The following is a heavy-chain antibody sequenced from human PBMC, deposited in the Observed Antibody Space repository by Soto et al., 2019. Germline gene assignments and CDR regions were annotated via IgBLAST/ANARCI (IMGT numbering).Heavy chain of an antibody. CDR1: GFSFSSCA. Sequence: QVQLVESGGGVVQPGRSLRLSCAASGFSFSSCAMHWVRQAPGKGLEWVAVVSHDGSNKYYADSVKGRVTISRDNSINPVYLQMNRLRAEDTAVYYCARVSIAVAGIAYYFDYWGQGTLVTVSS. J-gene: IGHJ4*02. CDR2: VSHDGSNK. V-gene: IGHV3-30-3*01. D-gene: IGHD6-19*01. CDR3: ARVSIAVAGIAYYFDY.